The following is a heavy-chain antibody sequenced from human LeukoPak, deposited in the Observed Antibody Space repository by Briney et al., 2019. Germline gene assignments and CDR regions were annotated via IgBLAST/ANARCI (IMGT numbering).Heavy chain of an antibody. D-gene: IGHD2-15*01. CDR1: GFTFSSFS. CDR2: IRTSGTNT. V-gene: IGHV3-48*04. Sequence: GGSLRLSCAASGFTFSSFSMNWVRQAPGKGLEWVSYIRTSGTNTDYTGSVKGRFTISRDNAKNSLYLQMNSLRAEDTAVYYCARQGYSSGDMDVWGKGTTVTVSS. CDR3: ARQGYSSGDMDV. J-gene: IGHJ6*03.